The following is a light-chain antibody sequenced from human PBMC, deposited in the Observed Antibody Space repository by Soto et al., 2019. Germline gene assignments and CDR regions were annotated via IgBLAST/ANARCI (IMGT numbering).Light chain of an antibody. Sequence: EIVVTRSPGTLTLSPGERATLFCGTSQSVSSSYLAWYQQKPGQAPRLLIYSASSRATGIPDRFSGSGSGTDFTLTVSSLQSEDFAVYYCQQYDNWSQTFGQGTKVDI. V-gene: IGKV3-20*01. CDR2: SAS. J-gene: IGKJ1*01. CDR1: QSVSSSY. CDR3: QQYDNWSQT.